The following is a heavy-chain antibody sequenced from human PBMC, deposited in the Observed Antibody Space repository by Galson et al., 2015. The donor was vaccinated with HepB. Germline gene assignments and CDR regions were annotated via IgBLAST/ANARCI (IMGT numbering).Heavy chain of an antibody. CDR2: IYYNGNT. CDR1: GGSISNSRYY. D-gene: IGHD3-10*01. Sequence: SETLSLTCTVSGGSISNSRYYWGWIRQPPGKGLEWIGHIYYNGNTYYNPSLKSRVTISVDTSKNQFSLKLSSVTAADTTVYYCARASPDAGKYGLPDALDIWGQGTMLTVSS. J-gene: IGHJ3*02. CDR3: ARASPDAGKYGLPDALDI. V-gene: IGHV4-39*01.